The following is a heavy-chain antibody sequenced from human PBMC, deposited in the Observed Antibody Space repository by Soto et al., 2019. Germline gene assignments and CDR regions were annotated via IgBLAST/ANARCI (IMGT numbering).Heavy chain of an antibody. CDR3: AHINVYDPYFDY. CDR2: IYRDDDK. D-gene: IGHD5-12*01. V-gene: IGHV2-5*02. Sequence: QITLKESGPPLVQPTQTVTLTCTFSGFSLSTAVGVGWIRQPPGKALEWLVVIYRDDDKRYSPSLKSRLTITKDTSKNHVVLTMTNMDHVDTATYYCAHINVYDPYFDYWGRGTLVTVSS. J-gene: IGHJ4*02. CDR1: GFSLSTAVG.